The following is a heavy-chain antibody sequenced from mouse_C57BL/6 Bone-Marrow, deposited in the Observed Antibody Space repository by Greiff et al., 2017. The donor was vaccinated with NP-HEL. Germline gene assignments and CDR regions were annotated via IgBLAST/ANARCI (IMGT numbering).Heavy chain of an antibody. V-gene: IGHV1-26*01. CDR3: ASPSTMVTSFYYAMDY. CDR1: GYTFTDYY. J-gene: IGHJ4*01. D-gene: IGHD2-1*01. CDR2: INPNNGGT. Sequence: EVQLQQSGPELVKPGASVKISCKASGYTFTDYYMNWVKQSHGKSLEWIGDINPNNGGTSYNQKFKGKATLTVDKSSSTAYMELRSLTSEDSAVYYCASPSTMVTSFYYAMDYWGQGTSVTVSS.